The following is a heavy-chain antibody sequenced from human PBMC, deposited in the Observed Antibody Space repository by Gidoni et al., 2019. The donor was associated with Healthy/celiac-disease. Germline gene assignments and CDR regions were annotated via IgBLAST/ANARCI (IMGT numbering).Heavy chain of an antibody. CDR1: GFTVSSYG. V-gene: IGHV3-30*18. J-gene: IGHJ4*02. CDR2: ISYDGRNK. CDR3: AKDSGSYLNYFDY. Sequence: AAAGFTVSSYGMHWVRQAPGKGLEWVAVISYDGRNKYFADSVKGRFTISSDNSTLTLYLQMTSLRAEDTAVYYCAKDSGSYLNYFDYWGQGTLVTVSS. D-gene: IGHD1-26*01.